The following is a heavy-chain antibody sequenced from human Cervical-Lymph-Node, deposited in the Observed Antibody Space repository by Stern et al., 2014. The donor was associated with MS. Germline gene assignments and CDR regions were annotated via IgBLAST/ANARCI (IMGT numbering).Heavy chain of an antibody. CDR1: GFSLSTSGLG. Sequence: ESGPALVKPTQTLTLTCTFSGFSLSTSGLGVGWIRQPPGEALEWLAYLYLDDQKRYSPSLKSRLTITKDTSKNQVVLTLTNVDPVDTATYYCAHRTAGPFDYWGQGTLVTVSS. CDR2: LYLDDQK. V-gene: IGHV2-5*02. CDR3: AHRTAGPFDY. J-gene: IGHJ4*02.